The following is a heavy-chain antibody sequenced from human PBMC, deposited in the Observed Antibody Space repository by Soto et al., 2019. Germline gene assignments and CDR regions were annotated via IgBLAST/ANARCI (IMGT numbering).Heavy chain of an antibody. CDR2: INHSGGT. D-gene: IGHD1-26*01. Sequence: QVQLQQWGAGLLKPSETLSLTCAVYGGSFSGYYWSWIRQPPVKGLEWSGEINHSGGTKYNPSLKSRVTISVDTSKNQFSLKLSSVTAAYTAVFYCARLRWEQPWVFDYWGQGNLVTVSS. CDR3: ARLRWEQPWVFDY. V-gene: IGHV4-34*02. J-gene: IGHJ4*02. CDR1: GGSFSGYY.